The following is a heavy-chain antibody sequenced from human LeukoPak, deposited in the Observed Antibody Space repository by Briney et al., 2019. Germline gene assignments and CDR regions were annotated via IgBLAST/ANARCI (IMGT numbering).Heavy chain of an antibody. D-gene: IGHD3-22*01. CDR3: AKDLGPYYYDSSGYTHDAFDI. CDR1: GFTFSSYA. V-gene: IGHV3-23*01. CDR2: ISGSGGST. Sequence: GGSLRLSCAASGFTFSSYAMSWVRQAPGKGLEWVSAISGSGGSTYYADSVKGRFTISRDNSKNTLYLQMNSLRAEDTAVYYCAKDLGPYYYDSSGYTHDAFDIWGQGTMVTVSS. J-gene: IGHJ3*02.